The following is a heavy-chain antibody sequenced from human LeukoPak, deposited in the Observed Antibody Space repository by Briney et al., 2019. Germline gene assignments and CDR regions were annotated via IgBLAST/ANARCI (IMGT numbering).Heavy chain of an antibody. D-gene: IGHD2-15*01. CDR3: ARDVGGGPFFDY. CDR1: GGSFSGYY. CDR2: INHSGST. Sequence: SETLSLTCAVYGGSFSGYYWSWIRQPPGKGLEWIGEINHSGSTNYNPSLKGRVIISVDTSKNQFSLKLSSVTAADTAVYYCARDVGGGPFFDYWGQGILVTVSS. J-gene: IGHJ4*02. V-gene: IGHV4-34*01.